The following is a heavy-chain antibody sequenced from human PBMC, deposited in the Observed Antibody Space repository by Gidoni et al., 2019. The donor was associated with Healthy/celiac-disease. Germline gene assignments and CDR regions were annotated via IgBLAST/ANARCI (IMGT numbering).Heavy chain of an antibody. Sequence: QVQLVESGGGVVQPGRSLRLSCAASGFTFSRQGMHGVRQAQGKGPEWVAVTWYDGSNKYDADAVKGRFTISRDNSKNTLYLQMNSLRAEDTAVYYCARDYGGYCSSTSCLSLDYWGQGTLGTVSS. J-gene: IGHJ4*02. V-gene: IGHV3-33*08. CDR3: ARDYGGYCSSTSCLSLDY. CDR2: TWYDGSNK. CDR1: GFTFSRQG. D-gene: IGHD2-2*01.